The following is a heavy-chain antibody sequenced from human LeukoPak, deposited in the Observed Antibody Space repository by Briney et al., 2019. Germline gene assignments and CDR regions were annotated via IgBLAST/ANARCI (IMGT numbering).Heavy chain of an antibody. CDR3: ARSRTSGGRFDY. CDR1: GGSISSRY. J-gene: IGHJ4*02. CDR2: IYYSGGT. D-gene: IGHD3-3*01. V-gene: IGHV4-59*08. Sequence: SETLSLTCTLSGGSISSRYWSWIRQPPGKGLEWIGSIYYSGGTNYNPSLQSRVTISVDTSKIQFSLKLSSVTAADTAVYYCARSRTSGGRFDYWGQGTLATVSS.